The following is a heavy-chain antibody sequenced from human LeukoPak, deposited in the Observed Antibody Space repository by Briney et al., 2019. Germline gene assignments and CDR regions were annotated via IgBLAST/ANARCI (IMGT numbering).Heavy chain of an antibody. CDR2: IDPNSGGT. CDR1: GYTFTGYY. CDR3: ARDGPLWIYYYYYGMDV. Sequence: GASVKVSCKASGYTFTGYYMHWVRQAPGQGLEWMGWIDPNSGGTNYAQKFQGRVTMTRDTSISTAYMELSRLRSDDTAVYYCARDGPLWIYYYYYGMDVWGQGTTVTVSS. J-gene: IGHJ6*02. V-gene: IGHV1-2*02. D-gene: IGHD5-12*01.